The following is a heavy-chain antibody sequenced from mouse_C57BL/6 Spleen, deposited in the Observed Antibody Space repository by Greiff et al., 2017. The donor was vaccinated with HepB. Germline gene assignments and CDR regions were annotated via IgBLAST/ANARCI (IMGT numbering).Heavy chain of an antibody. CDR3: ARGYDYDAWCAY. Sequence: VQLQQSGPELVKPGASVKMSCKASGYTFTDYNMHWVKQSHGKSLEWIGYINPNNGGTSYNQKFKGKAKLTVNKSSSTAYMELRSLTSEDSAVYYCARGYDYDAWCAYWGQGTLVTVSA. V-gene: IGHV1-22*01. D-gene: IGHD2-4*01. J-gene: IGHJ3*01. CDR1: GYTFTDYN. CDR2: INPNNGGT.